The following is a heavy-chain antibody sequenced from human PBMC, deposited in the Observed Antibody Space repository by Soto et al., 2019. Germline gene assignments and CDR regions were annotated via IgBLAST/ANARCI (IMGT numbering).Heavy chain of an antibody. CDR3: ARDRLTYYYDSSGYYGYYGMDV. CDR2: INPNSGGT. D-gene: IGHD3-22*01. Sequence: ASVKVSCKASGYTFTGYYMHWVRQAPGQGLEWMGWINPNSGGTNYAQKFQGWVTMTRDTSISTAYMELSRLRSDDTAVYYCARDRLTYYYDSSGYYGYYGMDVWGQGTTVTVS. V-gene: IGHV1-2*04. CDR1: GYTFTGYY. J-gene: IGHJ6*02.